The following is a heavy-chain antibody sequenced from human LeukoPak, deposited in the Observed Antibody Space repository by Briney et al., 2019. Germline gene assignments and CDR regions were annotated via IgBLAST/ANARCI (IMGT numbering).Heavy chain of an antibody. J-gene: IGHJ2*01. CDR2: ISGSSSYI. V-gene: IGHV3-21*01. CDR1: GFTFSSYN. D-gene: IGHD5-18*01. Sequence: GGSLRVYCAASGFTFSSYNINWVRQAPGKGLEWVSSISGSSSYIYYADSVKGRFTISRDNAKNSLYLQMNSLRAEDTAVYYCARAPLVDTQYFYCYFDLWGRGTLVTVSS. CDR3: ARAPLVDTQYFYCYFDL.